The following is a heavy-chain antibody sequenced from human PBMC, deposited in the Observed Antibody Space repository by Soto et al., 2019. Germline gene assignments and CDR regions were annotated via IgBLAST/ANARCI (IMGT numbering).Heavy chain of an antibody. D-gene: IGHD5-12*01. Sequence: QVQLVESGGGVVQPGRSLRLSCAASGFTFSSYAMHWVRQAPGKGLEWVAVISYDGSDKYYADSVKGRFTTSRDNSKNMLYLQMNSLRAEDTAVYFCARDTGRFYIVADYWGQGTLVTVSS. J-gene: IGHJ4*02. V-gene: IGHV3-30-3*01. CDR3: ARDTGRFYIVADY. CDR1: GFTFSSYA. CDR2: ISYDGSDK.